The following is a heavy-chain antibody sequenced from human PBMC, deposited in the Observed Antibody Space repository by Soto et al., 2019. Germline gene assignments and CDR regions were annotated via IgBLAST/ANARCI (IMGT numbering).Heavy chain of an antibody. J-gene: IGHJ6*02. D-gene: IGHD3-9*01. Sequence: PSETLSLTCAVYGGSFSGYYWSWIRQPPGKGLEWIGEINHSGSTNYNPSLKSRVTISVDTSKNQFSLKLSSVTAADTAVYYCARGRHILTGYYRDLNYGMDGWGQGTTVTVSS. V-gene: IGHV4-34*01. CDR3: ARGRHILTGYYRDLNYGMDG. CDR1: GGSFSGYY. CDR2: INHSGST.